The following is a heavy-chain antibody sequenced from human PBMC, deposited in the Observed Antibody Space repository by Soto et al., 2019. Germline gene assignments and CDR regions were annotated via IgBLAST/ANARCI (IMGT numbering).Heavy chain of an antibody. CDR1: GFSPNPSGVG. D-gene: IGHD2-21*01. CDR2: IYWDDDE. J-gene: IGHJ5*02. CDR3: EHKIGLNNWFDP. Sequence: QITLKESGPTLVKPTQTLTLTFTFSGFSPNPSGVGVGWIRQPPGKALEWLALIYWDDDERYSPSLKSRLTISKDTSKNQVVLTMTDMDPVDTATYYCEHKIGLNNWFDPWGQGTLVTVSS. V-gene: IGHV2-5*02.